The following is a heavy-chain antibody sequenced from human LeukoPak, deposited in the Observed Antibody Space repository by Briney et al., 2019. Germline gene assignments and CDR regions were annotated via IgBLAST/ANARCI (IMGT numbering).Heavy chain of an antibody. D-gene: IGHD5-12*01. Sequence: SETLSLTCAVYGGSFSGYYWSWIRQPPGKGLEWIGEINHSGSTNYNPSLKSRVTISVDTSKNQFSLKLSSVTAADTAVYYCASLRGYSRPGIWGQGTIVTVSS. J-gene: IGHJ3*02. CDR3: ASLRGYSRPGI. CDR2: INHSGST. CDR1: GGSFSGYY. V-gene: IGHV4-34*01.